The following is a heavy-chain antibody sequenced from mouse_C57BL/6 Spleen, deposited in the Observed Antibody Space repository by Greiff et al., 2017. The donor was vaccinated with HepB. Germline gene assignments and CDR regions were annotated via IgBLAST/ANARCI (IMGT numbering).Heavy chain of an antibody. D-gene: IGHD1-1*01. Sequence: EVQLVESGEGLVKPGGSLKLSCAASGFTFSSYAMSWVRQTPEKRLEWVAYISSGGDYIYYADTVKGRFTISRDNARNTLYLQMSSLKSEDTAMYYCTRDQGDYGSSYGYFDVWGTGTTVTVSS. CDR1: GFTFSSYA. V-gene: IGHV5-9-1*02. CDR2: ISSGGDYI. J-gene: IGHJ1*03. CDR3: TRDQGDYGSSYGYFDV.